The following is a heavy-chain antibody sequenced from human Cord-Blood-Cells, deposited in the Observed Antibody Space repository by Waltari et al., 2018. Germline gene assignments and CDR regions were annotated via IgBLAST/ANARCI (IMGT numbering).Heavy chain of an antibody. CDR1: GGSISSYY. J-gene: IGHJ2*01. CDR3: ARTEEYGDYWYFDL. D-gene: IGHD4-17*01. V-gene: IGHV4-59*01. Sequence: QVQLQESGPGLVKPSETLSLTCTVSGGSISSYYWSWIRQPPGKGLEWIGYIYYIGSTNYNPSLKSRVTISVDTSKNQFSLKLSSVTAADTAVYYCARTEEYGDYWYFDLWGRGTLVTVSS. CDR2: IYYIGST.